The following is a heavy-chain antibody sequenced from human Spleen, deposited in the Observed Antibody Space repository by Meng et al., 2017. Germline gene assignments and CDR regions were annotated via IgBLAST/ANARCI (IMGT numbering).Heavy chain of an antibody. Sequence: GESLKISCAASGFTFSDHYMDWVRQAPGKGLEWVGRSKNKANSYTTEYAASVKGRFTISRDDSKNSLYLQMNSLKTEDTAVYYCARDLEQLAPFDYWGQGTLVTVSS. D-gene: IGHD6-13*01. CDR1: GFTFSDHY. CDR3: ARDLEQLAPFDY. CDR2: SKNKANSYTT. V-gene: IGHV3-72*01. J-gene: IGHJ4*02.